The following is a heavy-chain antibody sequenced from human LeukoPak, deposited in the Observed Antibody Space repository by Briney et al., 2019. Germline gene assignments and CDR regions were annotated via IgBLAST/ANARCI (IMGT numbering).Heavy chain of an antibody. V-gene: IGHV1-69*05. J-gene: IGHJ3*02. CDR3: ARGYYDSSGYYYYAFDI. CDR1: GGTFSSYA. D-gene: IGHD3-22*01. CDR2: IILIFGTA. Sequence: SVKVSCKASGGTFSSYAISWVRQAPGQGLEWMGGIILIFGTANYAQKFQGRVTITTDESTSTAYMELSSLRPEDTAVYYCARGYYDSSGYYYYAFDIWGQGTMVTVSS.